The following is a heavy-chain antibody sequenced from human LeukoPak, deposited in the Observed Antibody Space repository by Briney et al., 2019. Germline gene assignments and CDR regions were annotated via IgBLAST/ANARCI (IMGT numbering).Heavy chain of an antibody. CDR1: GYTFTSYG. V-gene: IGHV1-46*01. J-gene: IGHJ4*02. D-gene: IGHD3-16*02. CDR3: ARESNYDYVWGSYPTDY. Sequence: GASVKVSCKASGYTFTSYGISWVRQAPGQGLEWMGMINPSDNSATYAPKFQVRVTLARDTSASTVFMHLSSLTPEDTAVYYCARESNYDYVWGSYPTDYWGQGTLVTVSS. CDR2: INPSDNSA.